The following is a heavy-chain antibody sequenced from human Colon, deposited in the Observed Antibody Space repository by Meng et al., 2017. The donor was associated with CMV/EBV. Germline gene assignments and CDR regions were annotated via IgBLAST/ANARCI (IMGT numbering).Heavy chain of an antibody. CDR3: ARGTSAASTTGWFDP. CDR2: IYSGGST. D-gene: IGHD6-13*01. Sequence: GGPLKISCAASGFTVSSNYMSWVRQAPGKGLEWVSVIYSGGSTYYADSVKGRFTISRDNSKNTLYLQMNSLRAEDTAVYYCARGTSAASTTGWFDPWGQGTLVTVSS. J-gene: IGHJ5*02. CDR1: GFTVSSNY. V-gene: IGHV3-53*01.